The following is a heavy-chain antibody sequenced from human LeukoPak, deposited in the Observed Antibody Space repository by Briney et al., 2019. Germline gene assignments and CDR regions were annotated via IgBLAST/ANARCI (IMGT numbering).Heavy chain of an antibody. Sequence: GGSLRLSCATSGFTFDDYGMSWVRQAPGKGLEWVSDINWNGGSTGYADSVKGRFTISGDNAKNSLYLQMNSLRAEDTALYYCARNGRPIVVEWYFDLWGRGTLVTVSS. J-gene: IGHJ2*01. D-gene: IGHD3-22*01. V-gene: IGHV3-20*04. CDR2: INWNGGST. CDR1: GFTFDDYG. CDR3: ARNGRPIVVEWYFDL.